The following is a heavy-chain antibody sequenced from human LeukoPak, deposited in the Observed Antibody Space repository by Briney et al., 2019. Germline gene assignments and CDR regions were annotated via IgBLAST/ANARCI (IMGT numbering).Heavy chain of an antibody. CDR1: GFTFSDYH. V-gene: IGHV3-11*01. D-gene: IGHD7-27*01. J-gene: IGHJ4*02. CDR3: ARGTRPGDGSIGY. CDR2: ISSSGGTI. Sequence: GGSLRLSCAASGFTFSDYHMSWIRQAPGKGLEWVSYISSSGGTISYADSVKGRFTISRDNAKNSLYLQMNSLRAEDTAVYYCARGTRPGDGSIGYWGQGTLVTVSS.